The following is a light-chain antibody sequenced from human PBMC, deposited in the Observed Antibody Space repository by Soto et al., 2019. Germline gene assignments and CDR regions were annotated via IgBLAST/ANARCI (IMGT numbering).Light chain of an antibody. CDR2: GAS. CDR1: QSVSSN. Sequence: EIVMTQSPATLSVSPGERATLSCRASQSVSSNLAWYQQNPGQAPRLLIYGASTRATGISANFSGSRSGPEFTLTISSLQSEDFAVYYCQQYNNWPRTFGQGTKVEIK. V-gene: IGKV3-15*01. CDR3: QQYNNWPRT. J-gene: IGKJ1*01.